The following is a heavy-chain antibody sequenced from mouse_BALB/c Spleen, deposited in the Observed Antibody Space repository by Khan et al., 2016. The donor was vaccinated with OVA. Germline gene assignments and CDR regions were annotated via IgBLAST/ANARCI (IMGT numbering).Heavy chain of an antibody. Sequence: EVQLQESGPSLVKPSQTLSLTCSVTGDSITSGYWNWIRKFPGNKLEYMGYIIYTGYTYYNPSLKSRISITRHTSKNQYYLQLSSVTDEDTATYYCARSSYRYAFVYWGQGTLVTVSA. CDR1: GDSITSGY. D-gene: IGHD2-12*01. J-gene: IGHJ3*01. V-gene: IGHV3-8*02. CDR3: ARSSYRYAFVY. CDR2: IIYTGYT.